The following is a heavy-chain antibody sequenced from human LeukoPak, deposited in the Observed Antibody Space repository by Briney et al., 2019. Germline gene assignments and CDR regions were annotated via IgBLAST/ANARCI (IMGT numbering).Heavy chain of an antibody. D-gene: IGHD3-3*01. CDR1: GGTFSSYA. J-gene: IGHJ6*03. CDR3: AGGRVTIFGVVGYYYYYYMDV. Sequence: SVKVSCKASGGTFSSYAISWVRQAPGQGLEWMGGIIPIFGTANYAQKFQGRVTITTDESTSTAYMELSSLRSEDTAVYYCAGGRVTIFGVVGYYYYYYMDVWGKGTTVTVSS. CDR2: IIPIFGTA. V-gene: IGHV1-69*05.